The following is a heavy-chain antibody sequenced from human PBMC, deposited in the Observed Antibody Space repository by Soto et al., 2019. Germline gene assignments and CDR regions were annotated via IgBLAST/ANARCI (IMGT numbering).Heavy chain of an antibody. V-gene: IGHV1-18*04. CDR2: IKPDNGDT. CDR3: ATASDSGFDP. CDR1: GYPFSKYG. D-gene: IGHD3-10*01. J-gene: IGHJ5*02. Sequence: QLQLVQSGAEVERPGASVRVSCKAYGYPFSKYGISWIRQAPGQGLEWMGWIKPDNGDTNYAQKCQGRGTMTTDTSSNTAYMELRSLRSDDTAVYYCATASDSGFDPWGQGTLVSVSS.